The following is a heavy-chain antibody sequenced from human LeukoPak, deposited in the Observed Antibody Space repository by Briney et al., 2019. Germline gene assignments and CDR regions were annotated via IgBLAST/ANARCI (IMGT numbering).Heavy chain of an antibody. CDR1: GYTFTSYD. Sequence: ASVKVSCKASGYTFTSYDINWVRQATEQGLEWMGWMNPNSGNTGYAQKFQGRVTMTRNTSISTAYMELSSLRSEDTAVYYCARGLGGSYLYYFDYWGQGTLVTVSS. J-gene: IGHJ4*02. V-gene: IGHV1-8*01. CDR2: MNPNSGNT. CDR3: ARGLGGSYLYYFDY. D-gene: IGHD1-26*01.